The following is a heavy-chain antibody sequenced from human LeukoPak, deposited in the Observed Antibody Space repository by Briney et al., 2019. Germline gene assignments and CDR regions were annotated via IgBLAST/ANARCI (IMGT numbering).Heavy chain of an antibody. D-gene: IGHD3-10*01. J-gene: IGHJ4*02. CDR1: GYTFTGYS. CDR3: ARGAGSGAFLIDY. CDR2: SNGDKGNT. Sequence: EASVKVSCKASGYTFTGYSMHWVRQAPGQGLEWMGLSNGDKGNTRYSQEFQGRVTITRDSSASTAYMELSSLRSEDMDVYYCARGAGSGAFLIDYWGQGTLVTVSS. V-gene: IGHV1-3*02.